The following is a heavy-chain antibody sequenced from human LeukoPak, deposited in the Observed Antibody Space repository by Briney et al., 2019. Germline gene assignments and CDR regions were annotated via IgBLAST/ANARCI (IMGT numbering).Heavy chain of an antibody. J-gene: IGHJ6*04. V-gene: IGHV3-30*04. CDR1: GFTFSRHA. CDR3: ARATDYYGSGSYLPLYYFYGMDV. Sequence: GGPLRLSCAASGFTFSRHAMHWVRQSPGKGLEWVAIISYDGSDEYIADSVKGRFSISRDNSRNTLDLQMNSLTTEDTALYYCARATDYYGSGSYLPLYYFYGMDVWGKGTAVIVSS. CDR2: ISYDGSDE. D-gene: IGHD3-10*01.